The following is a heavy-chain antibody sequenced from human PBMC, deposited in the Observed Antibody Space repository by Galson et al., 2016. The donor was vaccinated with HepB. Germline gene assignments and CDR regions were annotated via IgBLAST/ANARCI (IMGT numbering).Heavy chain of an antibody. J-gene: IGHJ3*01. D-gene: IGHD3/OR15-3a*01. CDR3: AREMDIEPANDASDV. Sequence: SETLSLTCSVSGFSVNNYIWWIWVRQPPGGGLEWIGEIYQHGLTHYNPSLMGRVTITLDKSKNHMFLTLTSATAADTAAYSCAREMDIEPANDASDVWGQGTMVVVSS. CDR1: GFSVNNYIW. V-gene: IGHV4/OR15-8*01. CDR2: IYQHGLT.